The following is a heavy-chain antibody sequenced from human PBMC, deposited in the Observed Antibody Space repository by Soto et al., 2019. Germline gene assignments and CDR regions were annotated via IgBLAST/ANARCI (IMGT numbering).Heavy chain of an antibody. CDR2: ISSSSSYI. CDR1: GFTFSSYS. D-gene: IGHD6-19*01. V-gene: IGHV3-21*01. Sequence: EVQLVESGGGLVKPGGSLRLSCAASGFTFSSYSMNWVRQAPGKGLEWVSSISSSSSYIYYADSVKGRFTISRDNAKNSLYLQMNSLRAEDTAVYYCARDTGESSSGWYPNYYYYGMDVWGQWTTVTVSS. CDR3: ARDTGESSSGWYPNYYYYGMDV. J-gene: IGHJ6*02.